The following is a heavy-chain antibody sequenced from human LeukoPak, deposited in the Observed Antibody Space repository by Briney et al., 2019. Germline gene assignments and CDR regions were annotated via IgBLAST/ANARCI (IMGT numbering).Heavy chain of an antibody. J-gene: IGHJ4*02. CDR1: GYTFTSYD. Sequence: ASVKVSCKAPGYTFTSYDINWVRQATGQGLEWMGWMTPNSGNTGYAQKFQGRVTITRNTSISTAYMELSSLRSEDTAVYYCARVPRDFWSGYYLDYWGQGTLVTVSS. D-gene: IGHD3-3*01. CDR3: ARVPRDFWSGYYLDY. CDR2: MTPNSGNT. V-gene: IGHV1-8*02.